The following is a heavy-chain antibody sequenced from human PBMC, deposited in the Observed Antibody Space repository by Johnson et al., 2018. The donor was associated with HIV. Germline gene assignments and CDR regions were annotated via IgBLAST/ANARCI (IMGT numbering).Heavy chain of an antibody. CDR2: MSYDGIKK. V-gene: IGHV3-30*14. CDR3: ARSPEGDAFDI. Sequence: QVLLVESGGGVVQPGRSLRLSCAASGFTFNTYAMHWVRQAPGKGLQWVALMSYDGIKKYYADSVKGRFTISGDSSKNTLYLQMNSLRAEDTAVYYCARSPEGDAFDIWCQGTMVTVSS. CDR1: GFTFNTYA. J-gene: IGHJ3*02.